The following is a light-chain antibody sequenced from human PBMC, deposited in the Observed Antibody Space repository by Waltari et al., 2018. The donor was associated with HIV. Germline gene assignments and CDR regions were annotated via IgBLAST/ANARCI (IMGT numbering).Light chain of an antibody. CDR2: ENK. Sequence: QSVLTQPPSVSAAPGQKVTISCSGSSSNIGNNYVSWYQQLPGTAPKLLIYENKKRPSGIPDRFSGSKSGTSATRGITGLQTGDEADYYCGTWDSSLSAVVFGGGTKLTVL. CDR3: GTWDSSLSAVV. V-gene: IGLV1-51*02. J-gene: IGLJ2*01. CDR1: SSNIGNNY.